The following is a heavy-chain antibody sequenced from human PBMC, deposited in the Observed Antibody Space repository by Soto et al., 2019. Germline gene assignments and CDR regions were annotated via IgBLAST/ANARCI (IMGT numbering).Heavy chain of an antibody. CDR2: ISYDGSIK. Sequence: QVQLVQSGGGVVQPGRSLRLSCAASGFTFSHHAMHWVRQAPGKGLEWVAVISYDGSIKHYADSVKGRFTISRDNSKNTVYLQMNSLRVEDTAVYFCARGCAPALWCYFDFGSRGTLVTVSS. D-gene: IGHD2-21*01. CDR3: ARGCAPALWCYFDF. J-gene: IGHJ4*02. V-gene: IGHV3-30-3*01. CDR1: GFTFSHHA.